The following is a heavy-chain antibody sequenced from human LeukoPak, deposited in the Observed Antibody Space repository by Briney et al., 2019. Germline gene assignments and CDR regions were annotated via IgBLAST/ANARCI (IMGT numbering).Heavy chain of an antibody. CDR3: AREYILTGYYGDY. Sequence: ASVKVSCKASGYTFTGYYMHWVRQAPGQGLEWMGRINPKSGDTNYAQKFQGRVTMTWDTSISTAYMELSRLSFDDTAVYYCAREYILTGYYGDYWGQGTLVTVSS. CDR1: GYTFTGYY. J-gene: IGHJ4*02. V-gene: IGHV1-2*02. D-gene: IGHD3-9*01. CDR2: INPKSGDT.